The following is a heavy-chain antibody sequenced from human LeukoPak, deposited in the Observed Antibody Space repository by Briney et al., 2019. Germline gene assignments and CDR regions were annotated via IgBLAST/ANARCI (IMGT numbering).Heavy chain of an antibody. V-gene: IGHV1-46*01. D-gene: IGHD3-22*01. J-gene: IGHJ3*02. CDR3: AREDHYDSSGQGVQAFDM. CDR1: GYTFTSYY. Sequence: GAPVKPSCKASGYTFTSYYMHWVRQSPGQGLEWMGIINPSGGNTSYAQKIQGRVTTTRDTSTSTVYMELSSLRSEDTAVYYCAREDHYDSSGQGVQAFDMWAQSTIVTVSS. CDR2: INPSGGNT.